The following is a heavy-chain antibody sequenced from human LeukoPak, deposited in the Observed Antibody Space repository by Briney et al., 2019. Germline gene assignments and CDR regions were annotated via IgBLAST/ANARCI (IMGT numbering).Heavy chain of an antibody. J-gene: IGHJ4*02. V-gene: IGHV1-46*01. CDR3: AKGNYYDSSGYYSALDY. CDR1: GYTFTRYY. Sequence: ASVKVSCKASGYTFTRYYMHWVRQAPGQGLEWMGIINPSGGGSTSYAPKFHGRVTMTRDTATSTVYLELSSLRSEDTAVYYWAKGNYYDSSGYYSALDYWGQGTLVTVSS. CDR2: INPSGGGST. D-gene: IGHD3-22*01.